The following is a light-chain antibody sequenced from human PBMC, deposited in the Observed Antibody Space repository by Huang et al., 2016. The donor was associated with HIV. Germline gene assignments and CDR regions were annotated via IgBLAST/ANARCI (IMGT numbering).Light chain of an antibody. CDR2: GSS. CDR1: RSVSTN. CDR3: HQYNNWRLS. Sequence: EIVMTQSPATLSVSPGERVTLSCRANRSVSTNLAWYQQRPGQAPRLLIYGSSTRAPGIPDFSLTISSRQSEDFALYYCHQYNNWRLSFGGGTRVDI. V-gene: IGKV3-15*01. J-gene: IGKJ4*01.